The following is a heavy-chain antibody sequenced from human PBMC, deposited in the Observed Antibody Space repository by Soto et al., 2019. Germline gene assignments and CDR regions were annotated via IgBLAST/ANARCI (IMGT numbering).Heavy chain of an antibody. CDR1: GGSISSGGYY. D-gene: IGHD3-3*01. CDR3: AVLGTYYDFWSGPGHFDY. Sequence: KTSETLSLTCTVSGGSISSGGYYWSWIRQHPGKGLEWIGYIYYSGSTYYNPSPKSRVTISVDTSKNQFSLKLSSVTAADTAVYYCAVLGTYYDFWSGPGHFDYWGQGTLVTVSS. V-gene: IGHV4-31*03. J-gene: IGHJ4*02. CDR2: IYYSGST.